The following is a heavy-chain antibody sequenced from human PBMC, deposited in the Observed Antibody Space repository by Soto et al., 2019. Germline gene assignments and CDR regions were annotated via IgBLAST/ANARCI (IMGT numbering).Heavy chain of an antibody. Sequence: PGESLKISCKGSGYSFTSYWIGWVRQMPGKGLEWMGIIYPGDSDTRYSPSFQGQVTISADKSISTAYLQWSSLKASDTAMYYCARPLIPIAASYYYYGMGVWGQGTTVTVSS. CDR1: GYSFTSYW. D-gene: IGHD6-13*01. J-gene: IGHJ6*02. V-gene: IGHV5-51*01. CDR3: ARPLIPIAASYYYYGMGV. CDR2: IYPGDSDT.